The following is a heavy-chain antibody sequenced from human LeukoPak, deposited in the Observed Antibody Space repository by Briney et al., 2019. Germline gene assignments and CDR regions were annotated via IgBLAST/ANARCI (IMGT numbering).Heavy chain of an antibody. CDR3: ARFGRIAYCGGDCYALGYGWFDP. V-gene: IGHV4-34*01. J-gene: IGHJ5*02. D-gene: IGHD2-21*02. Sequence: SETLSLTCAVYGGSFRGYYWSWICQPPGKGLEWIGEINHSGSTNYNPSLKSRVTISVDTSKNQFSLKLSSVTAADTAVYYCARFGRIAYCGGDCYALGYGWFDPWGQGTLVTVSS. CDR2: INHSGST. CDR1: GGSFRGYY.